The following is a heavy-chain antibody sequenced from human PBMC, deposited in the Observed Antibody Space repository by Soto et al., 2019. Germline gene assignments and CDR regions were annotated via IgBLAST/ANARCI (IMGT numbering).Heavy chain of an antibody. J-gene: IGHJ6*02. Sequence: PSETLSLTCAVSGGSISSGGYSWSWIRQPPGKGLESIGYIYYGGTTSYNPSLKSRVTISLDTSKSQFSLRLSSVTAADTAVYYCARLNGYCVSTGCHGYYGMDVWGQGTTVTVSS. CDR2: IYYGGTT. CDR1: GGSISSGGYS. D-gene: IGHD2-2*03. CDR3: ARLNGYCVSTGCHGYYGMDV. V-gene: IGHV4-61*08.